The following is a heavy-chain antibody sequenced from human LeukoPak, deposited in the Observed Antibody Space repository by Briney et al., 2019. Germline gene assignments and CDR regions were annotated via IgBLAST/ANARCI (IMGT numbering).Heavy chain of an antibody. Sequence: PSETLSLTCTVSGDSIRNYYWNWIRQPPGKGLEWIAYIYYSGSTNYNPSLKSQVTISVDTSRNQISLKLNSVTAADTAVYYCARDPLGGYWFDPWGQGTLVTVSS. CDR3: ARDPLGGYWFDP. CDR1: GDSIRNYY. CDR2: IYYSGST. D-gene: IGHD5-12*01. J-gene: IGHJ5*02. V-gene: IGHV4-59*01.